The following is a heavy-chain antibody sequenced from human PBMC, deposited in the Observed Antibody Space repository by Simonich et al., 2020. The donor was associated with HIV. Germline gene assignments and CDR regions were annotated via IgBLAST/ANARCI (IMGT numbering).Heavy chain of an antibody. CDR3: ARGFYQRLYYFDY. D-gene: IGHD2-2*01. V-gene: IGHV4-34*01. CDR1: GGSFSGYY. Sequence: QVQLQQWGAGLLTPSETLSLTCAVYGGSFSGYYWSWIRQPQGKGLEWIGEINHSGSTNSNPSLKSRVTISVDTSKNQFSLKLSSVTAADTAVYYCARGFYQRLYYFDYWGQGTLVTVSS. J-gene: IGHJ4*02. CDR2: INHSGST.